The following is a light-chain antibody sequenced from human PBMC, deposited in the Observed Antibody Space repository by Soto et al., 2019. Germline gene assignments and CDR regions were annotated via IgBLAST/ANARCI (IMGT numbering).Light chain of an antibody. CDR3: SSYTITSIRSV. J-gene: IGLJ1*01. V-gene: IGLV2-14*01. CDR2: EVS. CDR1: SSDVGGYKY. Sequence: QSALTQPASVSGSPGQSITISCTGTSSDVGGYKYVSWYQQHPGKAPKLVIYEVSNRPSGVSNRFSGSKSGNTASLTISGLQAEDEADYYCSSYTITSIRSVLGTGTKVTVL.